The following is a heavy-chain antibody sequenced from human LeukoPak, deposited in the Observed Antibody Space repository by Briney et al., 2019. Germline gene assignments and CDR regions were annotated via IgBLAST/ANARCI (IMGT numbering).Heavy chain of an antibody. J-gene: IGHJ1*01. V-gene: IGHV3-23*01. CDR1: GFTFSSCA. CDR3: AKGRNIAAAGPAEYFQH. CDR2: ISGSGGST. Sequence: GGSLRLSCEASGFTFSSCAMSWVRQAPGKGLEWVSAISGSGGSTYYADSVKGRFTISRDNSKNTLYLQMNSLRAEDTAVYYCAKGRNIAAAGPAEYFQHWGQGTLVTVSS. D-gene: IGHD6-13*01.